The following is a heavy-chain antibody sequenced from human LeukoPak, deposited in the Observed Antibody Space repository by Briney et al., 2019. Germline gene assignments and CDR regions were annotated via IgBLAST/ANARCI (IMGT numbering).Heavy chain of an antibody. CDR1: GFTFSSYW. J-gene: IGHJ3*02. CDR2: IKQDGSEK. V-gene: IGHV3-7*01. CDR3: ARSMSEAVAGQHDAFDI. D-gene: IGHD6-19*01. Sequence: GGSLRLSCAASGFTFSSYWMSWVRQAPGKGLEWVANIKQDGSEKYYVDSVKGRFTISRDNAKNSLYLQKNSLRAEDTAVYYCARSMSEAVAGQHDAFDIWGQGTMVTVSS.